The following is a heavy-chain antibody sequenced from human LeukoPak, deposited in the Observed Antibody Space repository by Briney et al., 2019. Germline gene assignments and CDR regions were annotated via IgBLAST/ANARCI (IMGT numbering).Heavy chain of an antibody. CDR3: ARTSYHYNSGDYGWYFDY. J-gene: IGHJ4*02. CDR1: GGSISSQY. V-gene: IGHV4-59*11. Sequence: PSQTLSLTCTVSGGSISSQYWSLIRQPPGKGLEWIGYIYYSGITKYSPSLKSRVAISVDTSKNQFSPRLTSVTAADTAVYYCARTSYHYNSGDYGWYFDYWGQGTLVTVSA. D-gene: IGHD3-10*01. CDR2: IYYSGIT.